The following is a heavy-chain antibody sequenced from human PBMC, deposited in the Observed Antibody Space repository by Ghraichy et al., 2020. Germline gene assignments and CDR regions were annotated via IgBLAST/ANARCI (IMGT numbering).Heavy chain of an antibody. D-gene: IGHD2-2*01. CDR3: ARGLGGYCSSTSCHSVWFDP. CDR2: MNPNSGNT. J-gene: IGHJ5*02. V-gene: IGHV1-8*01. CDR1: GYTFTSYD. Sequence: ASVKVSCKASGYTFTSYDINWVRQATGQGLEWMGWMNPNSGNTGYAQKFQGRVTMTRNTSISTAYMELSSLRSEDTAVYYCARGLGGYCSSTSCHSVWFDPWGQGTLVTVSS.